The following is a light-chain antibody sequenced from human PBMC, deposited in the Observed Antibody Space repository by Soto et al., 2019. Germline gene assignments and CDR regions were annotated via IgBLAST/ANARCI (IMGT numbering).Light chain of an antibody. CDR3: LQYDSVSPLT. Sequence: IQMPHSPHSLSSSIGDIVPITCRASQDINNYLKWYQYTTGKAPKLLIYDAYNLEPDVPQRFSGMGSGTDFTLTIDSLQPEDIATHYCLQYDSVSPLTFGAGTKVESK. CDR1: QDINNY. J-gene: IGKJ4*01. V-gene: IGKV1-33*01. CDR2: DAY.